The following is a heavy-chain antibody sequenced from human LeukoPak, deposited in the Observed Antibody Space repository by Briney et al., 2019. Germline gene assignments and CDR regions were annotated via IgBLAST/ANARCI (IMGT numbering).Heavy chain of an antibody. J-gene: IGHJ4*02. CDR3: ARDSIYDYVWGSYRPTFDY. CDR1: GFTFSDYC. Sequence: GGSLRLSCAASGFTFSDYCMSWIRQAPGKGLEWVSYISSSGSTIYYADSVKGQFTISRDNAKNSLYLQMNSLRAEDTAVYYCARDSIYDYVWGSYRPTFDYWGQGTLVTVSS. V-gene: IGHV3-11*01. D-gene: IGHD3-16*02. CDR2: ISSSGSTI.